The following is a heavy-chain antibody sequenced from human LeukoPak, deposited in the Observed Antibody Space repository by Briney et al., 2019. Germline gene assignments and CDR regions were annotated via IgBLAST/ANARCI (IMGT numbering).Heavy chain of an antibody. D-gene: IGHD2/OR15-2a*01. J-gene: IGHJ2*01. CDR3: ARGDGVIGAIGIGSWYFDL. Sequence: PSETLSLTCTVSGGSISSYYWSWIRQAPGKGLEWIGEVTRTGSTNYHPSLKSRVLISVDTSKSQFSLKVNSVTAADTGVYYCARGDGVIGAIGIGSWYFDLWGRGTLVAVSS. V-gene: IGHV4-34*01. CDR1: GGSISSYY. CDR2: VTRTGST.